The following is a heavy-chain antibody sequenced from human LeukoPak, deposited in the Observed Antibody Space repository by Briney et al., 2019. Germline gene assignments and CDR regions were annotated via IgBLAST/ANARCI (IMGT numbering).Heavy chain of an antibody. CDR1: GFTFSSYE. CDR2: ISSSGSTI. J-gene: IGHJ4*02. Sequence: AGGSLRLSCAASGFTFSSYEMNWVRQAPGKGLEWVSYISSSGSTIYYADSVKGRFTISRDNAKNSLYLQMNSLRAEDTAAYYCARVSLGLRLGELSLNVGKDYWGQGTLVTVSS. V-gene: IGHV3-48*03. D-gene: IGHD3-16*02. CDR3: ARVSLGLRLGELSLNVGKDY.